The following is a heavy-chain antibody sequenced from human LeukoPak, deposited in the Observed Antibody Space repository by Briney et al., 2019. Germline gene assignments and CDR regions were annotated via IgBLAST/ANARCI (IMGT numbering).Heavy chain of an antibody. Sequence: PGGSLRLSCAASGFTFDDYAMHWVRHAPGRGLEWVSLLRWDGGRTYYADSVKGRFTISRDNSKNSLYLQMNSLRGEDTALYYCAKGNSGGYPEYWGQGTLVTVSS. CDR2: LRWDGGRT. CDR3: AKGNSGGYPEY. CDR1: GFTFDDYA. V-gene: IGHV3-43D*03. D-gene: IGHD3-22*01. J-gene: IGHJ4*02.